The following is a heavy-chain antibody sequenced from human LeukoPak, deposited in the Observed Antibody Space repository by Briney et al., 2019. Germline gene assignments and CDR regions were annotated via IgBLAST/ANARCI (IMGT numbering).Heavy chain of an antibody. J-gene: IGHJ4*02. Sequence: PETLSLTCTVSGGSISSSSYYWGWIRQPPGKELEWIGSIYYSGSTYYNPSLKSRVTISVDTSKNQFSLKLSSVTAADTAVYYCARHDRITMIVVVGFDYWGQGTLVTVSS. CDR3: ARHDRITMIVVVGFDY. D-gene: IGHD3-22*01. CDR2: IYYSGST. CDR1: GGSISSSSYY. V-gene: IGHV4-39*01.